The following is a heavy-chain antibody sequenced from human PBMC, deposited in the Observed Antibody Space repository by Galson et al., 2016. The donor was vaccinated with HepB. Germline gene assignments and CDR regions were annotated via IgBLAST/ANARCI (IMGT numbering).Heavy chain of an antibody. J-gene: IGHJ4*02. CDR3: AKGSSGYWRFDY. D-gene: IGHD3-22*01. CDR2: IIPLFGTA. V-gene: IGHV1-69*13. CDR1: GGTFSSYA. Sequence: SVKVSCKASGGTFSSYAISWVRQAPGEGLEWMGGIIPLFGTANYTQKFQGRLTITADESTSTAYMELSSLRSEDTAVYYCAKGSSGYWRFDYWGQGTLVSVSS.